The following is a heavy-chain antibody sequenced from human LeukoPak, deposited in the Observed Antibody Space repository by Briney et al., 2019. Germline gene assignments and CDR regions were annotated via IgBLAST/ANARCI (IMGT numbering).Heavy chain of an antibody. CDR1: GFTFSSYA. J-gene: IGHJ4*02. D-gene: IGHD5-24*01. CDR2: ISGSGGST. CDR3: AKDGMATISYYFDY. Sequence: GGSLRLSCAASGFTFSSYAMSWVRQAPGKGLEWVSAISGSGGSTYYADSVEGRFTISRDNSKNTLYLQMNSLGAEDTAVYYCAKDGMATISYYFDYWGQGTLVTVSS. V-gene: IGHV3-23*01.